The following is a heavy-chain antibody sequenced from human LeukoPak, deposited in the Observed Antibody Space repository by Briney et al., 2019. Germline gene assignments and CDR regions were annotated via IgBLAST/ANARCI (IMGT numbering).Heavy chain of an antibody. CDR2: IYTSGST. V-gene: IGHV4-4*07. CDR3: ARAGDSSSWSAFDI. D-gene: IGHD6-13*01. J-gene: IGHJ3*02. Sequence: SETLSLTCTVSGGSISSYYWSWIRQPAGKGLEWIGRIYTSGSTNYNPSLKSRVTMSVDTSKNQFSLKLSSVTAADTAVYYCARAGDSSSWSAFDIWGQGTMVTVSS. CDR1: GGSISSYY.